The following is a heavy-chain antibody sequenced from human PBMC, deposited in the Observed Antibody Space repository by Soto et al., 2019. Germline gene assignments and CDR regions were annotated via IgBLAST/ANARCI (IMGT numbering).Heavy chain of an antibody. CDR3: ARDRRYYDFWSGYYGDYYYYYMDV. Sequence: GGSLRLSCAASGFTFSSYWMHWVRQAPGKGLVWVSRINSDGSSTSYADSVKGRFTISRDNAKNTLYPQMNSLRAEDTAVYYCARDRRYYDFWSGYYGDYYYYYMDVWGKGTTVTVSS. J-gene: IGHJ6*03. CDR2: INSDGSST. D-gene: IGHD3-3*01. CDR1: GFTFSSYW. V-gene: IGHV3-74*01.